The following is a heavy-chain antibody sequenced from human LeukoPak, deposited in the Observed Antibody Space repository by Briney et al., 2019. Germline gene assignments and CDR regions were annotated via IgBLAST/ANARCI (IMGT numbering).Heavy chain of an antibody. V-gene: IGHV3-48*03. D-gene: IGHD6-19*01. CDR1: GFTFSSYE. CDR3: AREDSGWYVSDY. Sequence: GGSLRLSCAASGFTFSSYEMNWVRQAPGKGLEWVSYISSSGATKYYADSVKGRFTISRDNAKNSLYLQMNSLRAEDTAVYYCAREDSGWYVSDYWGQGTLVTVSS. CDR2: ISSSGATK. J-gene: IGHJ4*02.